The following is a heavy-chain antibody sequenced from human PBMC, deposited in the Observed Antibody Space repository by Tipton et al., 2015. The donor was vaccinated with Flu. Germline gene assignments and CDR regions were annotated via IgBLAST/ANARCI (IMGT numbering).Heavy chain of an antibody. J-gene: IGHJ5*02. CDR2: IYHTGST. CDR3: ARRDFSNYVSDPKSWFDP. V-gene: IGHV4-38-2*02. Sequence: TLSLTCTVSGDSISGSYYWGWIRQAPGKGLEWIGTIYHTGSTYHNPSLKSRVTMSVDTSRNHLSLRLRSVTAADTAVYFCARRDFSNYVSDPKSWFDPWGRGILVTVSP. D-gene: IGHD4-11*01. CDR1: GDSISGSYY.